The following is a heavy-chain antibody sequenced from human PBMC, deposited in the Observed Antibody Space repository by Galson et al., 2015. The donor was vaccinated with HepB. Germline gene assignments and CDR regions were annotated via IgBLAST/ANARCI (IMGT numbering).Heavy chain of an antibody. D-gene: IGHD3-3*01. V-gene: IGHV3-33*01. CDR1: GFTFSSYG. CDR3: ATRWSGSYTPFDY. J-gene: IGHJ4*02. CDR2: IWYDGSKK. Sequence: SLRLSCAASGFTFSSYGMHWVRQAPGKGLEWVAVIWYDGSKKYYADSVKGRFTISRDNSKSTLFLQMNSLRVEDTAVYYCATRWSGSYTPFDYWGQGTLVTVSS.